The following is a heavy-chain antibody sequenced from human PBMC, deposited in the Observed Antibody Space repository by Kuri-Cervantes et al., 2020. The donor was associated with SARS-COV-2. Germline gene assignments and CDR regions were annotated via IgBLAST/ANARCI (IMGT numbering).Heavy chain of an antibody. D-gene: IGHD1-26*01. CDR2: IIPIFGTA. J-gene: IGHJ4*02. CDR3: ARGILVGAPRGYYFDY. CDR1: GYTFTSYG. Sequence: SVKVSCKASGYTFTSYGISWVRQAPGQGLEWMGGIIPIFGTANYAQKFQGRVTITADTSTSTAYMELRSLRSEDTAVYYCARGILVGAPRGYYFDYWGQGALVTVSS. V-gene: IGHV1-69*06.